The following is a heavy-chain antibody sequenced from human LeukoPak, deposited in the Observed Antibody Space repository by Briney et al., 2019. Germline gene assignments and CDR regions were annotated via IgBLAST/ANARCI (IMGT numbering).Heavy chain of an antibody. CDR2: ITSSGDGT. V-gene: IGHV3-23*01. CDR1: GFTFSIYA. Sequence: GGSLRLSCAASGFTFSIYAMSWVRQAPGKGLQWVSSITSSGDGTYYADSVKGRFTISRDNSENMSYLQVNSLRVEDTAVYFCAKDRPNYYGSNGHYYRRDGDYWGQGTLVTVSS. CDR3: AKDRPNYYGSNGHYYRRDGDY. J-gene: IGHJ4*02. D-gene: IGHD3-22*01.